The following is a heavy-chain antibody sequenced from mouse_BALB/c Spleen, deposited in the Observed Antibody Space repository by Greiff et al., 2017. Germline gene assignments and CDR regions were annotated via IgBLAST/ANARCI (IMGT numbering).Heavy chain of an antibody. CDR2: INPSNGGT. CDR3: TRGIYYGYAWFAY. D-gene: IGHD2-2*01. CDR1: GYTFTSYY. V-gene: IGHV1S81*02. Sequence: GAELVKPGASVKLSCKASGYTFTSYYMYWVKQRPGQGLEWIGEINPSNGGTNFNEKFKSKATLTVDKSSSTAYMQLSSLTSEDSAVYYCTRGIYYGYAWFAYWGQGTLVTVSA. J-gene: IGHJ3*01.